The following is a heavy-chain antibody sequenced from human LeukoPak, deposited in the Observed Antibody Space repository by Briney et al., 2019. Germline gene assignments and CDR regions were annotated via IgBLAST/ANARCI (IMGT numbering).Heavy chain of an antibody. J-gene: IGHJ6*03. CDR1: GFTFSAYS. Sequence: GGSLRLSCAVSGFTFSAYSMNWVRQAPGKGLEWVSSITSGDFVYFADSLKGRFTISRDNAKSSLYLQMNSLRAEDTAVYYCARGGFNMVRGVIIPSNSYYYYMDIWGKGTTVTVSS. D-gene: IGHD3-10*01. CDR3: ARGGFNMVRGVIIPSNSYYYYMDI. V-gene: IGHV3-21*01. CDR2: ITSGDFV.